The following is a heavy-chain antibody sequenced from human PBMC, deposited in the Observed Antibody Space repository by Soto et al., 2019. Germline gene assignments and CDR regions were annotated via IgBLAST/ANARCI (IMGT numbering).Heavy chain of an antibody. V-gene: IGHV4-59*08. CDR3: ARDNYGSGSTSGLFDY. Sequence: QVQLQESGPGLVKPSETLSLTCTVSGGSISSYYWSWIRQPPGKGLEWIGYIYYSGSTNYNPSLNGRVTISVDTSKNQCALKLSSVTAADTAVYYCARDNYGSGSTSGLFDYWGQGTLVTVSS. D-gene: IGHD3-10*01. J-gene: IGHJ4*02. CDR1: GGSISSYY. CDR2: IYYSGST.